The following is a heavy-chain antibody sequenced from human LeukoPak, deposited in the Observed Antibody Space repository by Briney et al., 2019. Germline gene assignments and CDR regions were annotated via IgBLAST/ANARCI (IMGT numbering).Heavy chain of an antibody. CDR3: ASATGGFHYDS. D-gene: IGHD5-12*01. V-gene: IGHV3-53*01. CDR2: IYGGGTT. Sequence: PGGSLRLSCAASGFTVSRSYLNWVRQAPGEGLEWVSVIYGGGTTFYADSVKGRFTISRDTSKNTVYLQMNSLRAEDTAVYYCASATGGFHYDSWGQGTLVTVSS. J-gene: IGHJ4*02. CDR1: GFTVSRSY.